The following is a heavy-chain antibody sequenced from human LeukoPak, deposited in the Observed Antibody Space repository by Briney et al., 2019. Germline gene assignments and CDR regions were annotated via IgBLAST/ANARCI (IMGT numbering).Heavy chain of an antibody. CDR3: ARDLYGDYDSGYFDL. J-gene: IGHJ2*01. D-gene: IGHD4-17*01. V-gene: IGHV4-39*07. CDR1: GGSISSSSYY. Sequence: PSETLPLTCTVSGGSISSSSYYWGWIRQPPGKGLEWIGSIYYSGSTCYNPSLKSRVTISVDTSKNQFSLKLSSVTAADTAVYYCARDLYGDYDSGYFDLWGRGTLVTVSS. CDR2: IYYSGST.